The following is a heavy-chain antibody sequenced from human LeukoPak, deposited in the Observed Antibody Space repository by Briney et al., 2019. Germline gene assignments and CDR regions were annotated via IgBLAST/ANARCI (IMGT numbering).Heavy chain of an antibody. CDR2: IVVGSGNT. CDR3: AADGAAAGTDYYYYMDV. V-gene: IGHV1-58*01. J-gene: IGHJ6*03. CDR1: GFTFTSSA. D-gene: IGHD6-13*01. Sequence: SVKVSCKASGFTFTSSAVQWVRQARGQRLEWIGWIVVGSGNTDYAQKFQERVTITRDMSTSTAYMELSSLRSEDTAVYYCAADGAAAGTDYYYYMDVWAKGPRSPSP.